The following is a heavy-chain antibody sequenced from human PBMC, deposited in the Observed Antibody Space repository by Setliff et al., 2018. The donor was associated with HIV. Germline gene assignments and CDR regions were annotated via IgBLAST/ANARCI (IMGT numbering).Heavy chain of an antibody. CDR3: ARIWYFDDLTGHYWFDL. CDR2: ITFGGGT. J-gene: IGHJ5*02. Sequence: SETLSLTCSVSGDSISSGRHYWGWIRQHPEKGLEWIGYITFGGGTFNNPSLKSRLAMSVDTSENHFSRRLSSVTVADSAVYYCARIWYFDDLTGHYWFDLWGQGILVTVS. V-gene: IGHV4-31*03. CDR1: GDSISSGRHY. D-gene: IGHD3-9*01.